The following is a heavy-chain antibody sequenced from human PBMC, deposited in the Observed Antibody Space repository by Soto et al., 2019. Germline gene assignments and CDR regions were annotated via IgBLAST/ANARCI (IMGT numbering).Heavy chain of an antibody. V-gene: IGHV3-23*01. CDR1: GFTFSSYA. J-gene: IGHJ6*03. Sequence: GGSLRLSCAASGFTFSSYAMSWVRQAPGKGLEWVSAISGSGGSTYYADSVKGRFTISRDNSKNTLYPQMNSLRAEDTAVYYCAKDEARYCSSTSCYDYYYYYYLAFWGKGTTVTVSS. D-gene: IGHD2-2*01. CDR3: AKDEARYCSSTSCYDYYYYYYLAF. CDR2: ISGSGGST.